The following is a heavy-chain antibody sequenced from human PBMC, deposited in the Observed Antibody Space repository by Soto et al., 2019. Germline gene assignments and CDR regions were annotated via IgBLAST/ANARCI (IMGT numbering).Heavy chain of an antibody. Sequence: SETLSLTCSVSGTSVSNYYWSWIRQPAGKGLEHIGRIYTSGSTSYNPSLKSRVTMSMDTSQTQIYLNLTPVTAADTAVYYCARGGIQLSYAFDYWGQGILVTVS. CDR1: GTSVSNYY. J-gene: IGHJ4*02. D-gene: IGHD5-18*01. CDR3: ARGGIQLSYAFDY. V-gene: IGHV4-4*07. CDR2: IYTSGST.